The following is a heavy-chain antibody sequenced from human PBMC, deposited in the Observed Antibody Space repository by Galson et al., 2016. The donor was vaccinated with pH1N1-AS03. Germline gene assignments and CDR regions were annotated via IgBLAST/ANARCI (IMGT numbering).Heavy chain of an antibody. D-gene: IGHD3-22*01. V-gene: IGHV1-69*01. CDR3: ARDRHYDSSGHFYYVAEH. CDR1: GGTFSNYA. Sequence: SCKASGGTFSNYAISWMRQAPGPGLEWMGGIHPIFGTPSYAQKFQGRLTVTADDSTSAAYMELSSLTSEDTTMYYCARDRHYDSSGHFYYVAEHWGQGTLVIVSS. J-gene: IGHJ4*02. CDR2: IHPIFGTP.